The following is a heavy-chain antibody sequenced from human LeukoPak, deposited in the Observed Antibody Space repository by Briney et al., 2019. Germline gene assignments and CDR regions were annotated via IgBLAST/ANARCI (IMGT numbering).Heavy chain of an antibody. CDR2: IKEDGSVK. Sequence: PGGSLRLSCPASGFTFKIYWMSWVRQAPGKGLEWVANIKEDGSVKYYVDSVKGRFTISRDNTKNSLYLQMNSLRVEDTAVYYCARDQNFQQWGQGTLVTVSS. CDR3: ARDQNFQQ. V-gene: IGHV3-7*01. CDR1: GFTFKIYW. J-gene: IGHJ1*01.